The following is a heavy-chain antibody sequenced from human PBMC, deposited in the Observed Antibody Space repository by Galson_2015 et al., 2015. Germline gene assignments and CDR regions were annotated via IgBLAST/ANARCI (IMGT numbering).Heavy chain of an antibody. CDR1: GFTFSSYA. CDR3: VKDLGPEPGSSGYYYVYGMDV. CDR2: ISSDGGST. Sequence: SLRLSCAASGFTFSSYAMHWVRQAPGKGLEYVSAISSDGGSTYYADSVKGRFTISRDNSKNTLYLQMSSLRAEDTAVYYCVKDLGPEPGSSGYYYVYGMDVWGQGTTVTVSS. J-gene: IGHJ6*02. V-gene: IGHV3-64D*08. D-gene: IGHD3-22*01.